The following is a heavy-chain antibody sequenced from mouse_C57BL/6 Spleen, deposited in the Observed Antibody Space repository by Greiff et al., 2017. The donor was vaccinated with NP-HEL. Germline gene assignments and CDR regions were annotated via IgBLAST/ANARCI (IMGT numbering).Heavy chain of an antibody. V-gene: IGHV6-6*01. CDR2: IRNKANNHAT. CDR1: GFTFSDAW. D-gene: IGHD1-1*01. J-gene: IGHJ2*01. Sequence: EVQLQESGGGLVQPGGSMKLSCAASGFTFSDAWMDWVRQSPEKGLEWVAEIRNKANNHATYYAESVKGRFTISRDDSKSSVYLQMNSLRAEDTGIYYCTRRDGSSYEDYFDYWGQGTTLTVSS. CDR3: TRRDGSSYEDYFDY.